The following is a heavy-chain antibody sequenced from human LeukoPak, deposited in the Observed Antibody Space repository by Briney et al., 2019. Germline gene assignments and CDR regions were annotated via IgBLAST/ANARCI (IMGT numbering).Heavy chain of an antibody. V-gene: IGHV1-2*02. CDR1: GYTFTDYY. CDR3: ARANALYFSSTSCLFDY. D-gene: IGHD2-2*01. Sequence: ASVKVSCKASGYTFTDYYIHWVRQAPGQGLEWMAWINPNSGGTYYAQNFHDRITLTRDTSISTAYMELSRLRSDGTAIYYCARANALYFSSTSCLFDYWGQGPLVTVSS. CDR2: INPNSGGT. J-gene: IGHJ4*02.